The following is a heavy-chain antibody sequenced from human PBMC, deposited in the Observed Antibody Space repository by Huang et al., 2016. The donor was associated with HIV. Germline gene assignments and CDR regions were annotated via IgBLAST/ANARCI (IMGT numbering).Heavy chain of an antibody. D-gene: IGHD3-3*01. V-gene: IGHV1-18*04. J-gene: IGHJ4*02. CDR1: GYTFSNYG. CDR3: ARSERWEWQAPHFDY. Sequence: QVQLVQSGAEVKKPGASVKVSCKASGYTFSNYGISWVRQAPGQGLEWMGWIPPYKSNTNYAQKLQGRGTMTTDTSTSTAYMELRSLISDDTAVYYCARSERWEWQAPHFDYWGQGTLVTVSS. CDR2: IPPYKSNT.